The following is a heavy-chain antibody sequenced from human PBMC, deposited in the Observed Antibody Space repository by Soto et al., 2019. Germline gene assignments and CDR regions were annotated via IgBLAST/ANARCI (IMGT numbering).Heavy chain of an antibody. CDR2: INPNSGGT. CDR1: GYTFTGYY. Sequence: ASVKVSCKASGYTFTGYYMHWVRQAPGQGLEWMGWINPNSGGTNYAQKFQGWVTMTRDTSISTAYMELSRLRSDDTAVYYCARVPYYYGSGSSKYYYGMDVWRQGTTVTVSS. D-gene: IGHD3-10*01. J-gene: IGHJ6*02. V-gene: IGHV1-2*04. CDR3: ARVPYYYGSGSSKYYYGMDV.